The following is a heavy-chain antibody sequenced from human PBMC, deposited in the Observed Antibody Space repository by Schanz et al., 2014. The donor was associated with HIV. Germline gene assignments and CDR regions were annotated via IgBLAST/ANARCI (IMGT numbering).Heavy chain of an antibody. CDR2: ISGNGGST. J-gene: IGHJ4*02. CDR3: AKGQRGVVRGDIDC. Sequence: EVQLLESGGGLVQPGGSLRLSCAASTFTFNNYDMGWVRQAPGKGLEWVSGISGNGGSTYHADSVKGRFTISRDNSKNTLYLQMNSLRAEDTAVYYCAKGQRGVVRGDIDCWGQGTLVTVSS. V-gene: IGHV3-23*01. D-gene: IGHD3-10*01. CDR1: TFTFNNYD.